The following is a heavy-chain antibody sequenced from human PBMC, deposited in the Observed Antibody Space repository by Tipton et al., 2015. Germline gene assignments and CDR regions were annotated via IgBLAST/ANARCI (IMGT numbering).Heavy chain of an antibody. CDR3: ARGSAILGVVNPTCDY. CDR1: GGSISSNKYY. CDR2: IYYSGRT. J-gene: IGHJ4*02. V-gene: IGHV4-39*01. D-gene: IGHD3-3*01. Sequence: TLSLTCTVSGGSISSNKYYWGWIRQPPGKGLEWIGSIYYSGRTYYNPSLKSRATISVDTSKNQFSLKVSSVTAADTAVYYCARGSAILGVVNPTCDYWGQGTLVTVSS.